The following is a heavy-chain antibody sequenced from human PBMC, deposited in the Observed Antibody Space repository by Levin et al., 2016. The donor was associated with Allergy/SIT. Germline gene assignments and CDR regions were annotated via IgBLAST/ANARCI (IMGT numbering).Heavy chain of an antibody. J-gene: IGHJ3*02. V-gene: IGHV3-30*02. D-gene: IGHD1-26*01. CDR1: GFTFSSYG. CDR3: AKFWWELSNNIGAFDI. CDR2: IRYDGSNK. Sequence: GESLKISCAASGFTFSSYGMHWVRQAPGKGLEWVAFIRYDGSNKYYADSVKGRFTISRDNSKNTLYLQMNSLRAEDTAVYYCAKFWWELSNNIGAFDIWGQGTMVTVSS.